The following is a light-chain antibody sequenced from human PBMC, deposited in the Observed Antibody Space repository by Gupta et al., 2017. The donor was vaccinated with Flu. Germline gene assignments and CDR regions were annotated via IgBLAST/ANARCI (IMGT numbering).Light chain of an antibody. V-gene: IGLV2-14*01. J-gene: IGLJ3*02. CDR2: EVS. Sequence: QSALTQPASVSGSPGQSITISCTGTGSDIGGYNYASWYQQYPGKAPKLMIYEVSNRPSGVSNRFSGSKSANTASLTISGLQAEDEANYYCSSYTSSSTWVFGGGTKLTVL. CDR3: SSYTSSSTWV. CDR1: GSDIGGYNY.